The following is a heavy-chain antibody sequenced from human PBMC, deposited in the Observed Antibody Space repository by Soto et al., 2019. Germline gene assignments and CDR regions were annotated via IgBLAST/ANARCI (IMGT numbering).Heavy chain of an antibody. CDR2: ISSDGHKT. Sequence: GVTLRRSCLASAFTFSKYGLHWVRQAQGKGLEYVSGISSDGHKTYYADSGKGRFTISRDNSKNTLYLHMTSLRSADTAVYYCRVVPVVVPGGYFYYYVMDGWGQGTTVTFAS. CDR1: AFTFSKYG. CDR3: RVVPVVVPGGYFYYYVMDG. V-gene: IGHV3-64D*06. D-gene: IGHD2-15*01. J-gene: IGHJ6*02.